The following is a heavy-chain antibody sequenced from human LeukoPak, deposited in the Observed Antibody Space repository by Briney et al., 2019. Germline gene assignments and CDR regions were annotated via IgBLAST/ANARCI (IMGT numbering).Heavy chain of an antibody. J-gene: IGHJ4*02. CDR3: ARDLYYYDSSGYYDY. V-gene: IGHV3-66*02. CDR2: IYSGGST. CDR1: GFTASSNY. D-gene: IGHD3-22*01. Sequence: PGGSLRLSCAASGFTASSNYMSWVRQAPGKGLEWVSVIYSGGSTYYADSVKGRFTISRDNSKNTLYLQMNSLRAEDTAVYYCARDLYYYDSSGYYDYWGQGTLVTVSS.